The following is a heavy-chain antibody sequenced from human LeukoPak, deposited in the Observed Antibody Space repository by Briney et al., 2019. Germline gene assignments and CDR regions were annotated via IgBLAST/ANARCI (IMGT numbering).Heavy chain of an antibody. Sequence: GGSLRLSCAASGFTFSSYWMSWVRQAPGKGLEWVANIKKDGSEKYYVDSVKGRFTISRDNAKNSLYLQMNSLRAEDTAVYYCAMDVVVVDATSAFDIWGQGTMVTVSS. D-gene: IGHD2-15*01. J-gene: IGHJ3*02. V-gene: IGHV3-7*04. CDR1: GFTFSSYW. CDR2: IKKDGSEK. CDR3: AMDVVVVDATSAFDI.